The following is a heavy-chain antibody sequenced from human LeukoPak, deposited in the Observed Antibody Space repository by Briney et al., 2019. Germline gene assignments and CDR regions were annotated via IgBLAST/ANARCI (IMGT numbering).Heavy chain of an antibody. D-gene: IGHD3-3*01. CDR1: GFTFSGSA. CDR2: IRSKANSYAT. J-gene: IGHJ5*02. Sequence: GGSLRLSCAASGFTFSGSAMHWVRQASGKGLEWVGRIRSKANSYATAYAASVKGRFTISRDDSKNTAYLQMNSLKTEDTAVYYCTSRGPLEWSDRLDWFGPWGQGTLVTVSS. V-gene: IGHV3-73*01. CDR3: TSRGPLEWSDRLDWFGP.